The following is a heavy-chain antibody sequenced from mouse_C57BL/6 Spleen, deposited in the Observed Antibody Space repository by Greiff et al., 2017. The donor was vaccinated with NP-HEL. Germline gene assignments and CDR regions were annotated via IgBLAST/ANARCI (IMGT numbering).Heavy chain of an antibody. Sequence: VQLQQSGPELVKPGASVKISCKASGYTFTDYYMNWVKQSHGKSLEWIGDINPNNGGTSYNQKFKGKATLTVDKSSSTAYMELRSLTSEDSAVYYCARPYYDYDDYYAMDYWGQGTSVTVSS. J-gene: IGHJ4*01. V-gene: IGHV1-26*01. CDR2: INPNNGGT. CDR1: GYTFTDYY. D-gene: IGHD2-4*01. CDR3: ARPYYDYDDYYAMDY.